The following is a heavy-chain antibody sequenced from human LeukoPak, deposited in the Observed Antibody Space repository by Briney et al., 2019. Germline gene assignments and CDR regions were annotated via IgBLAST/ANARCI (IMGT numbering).Heavy chain of an antibody. CDR3: ARHPRIAARQVGWFDP. CDR1: GYSISSGYY. D-gene: IGHD6-6*01. CDR2: IYHSGST. Sequence: SETLSLTCAVSGYSISSGYYWGWIRQPPGRGLEWIGSIYHSGSTYYNPSLKSRVTISVDTSKNQFSLKLSSVAAADTAVYYCARHPRIAARQVGWFDPWGRGTLVTVSS. J-gene: IGHJ5*02. V-gene: IGHV4-38-2*01.